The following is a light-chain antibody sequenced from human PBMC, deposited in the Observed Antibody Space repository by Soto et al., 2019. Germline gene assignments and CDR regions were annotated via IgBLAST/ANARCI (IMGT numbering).Light chain of an antibody. V-gene: IGKV3-20*01. CDR1: QSVSNNY. Sequence: ELVLTQSPGTLSLSAGERATLSCRASQSVSNNYLAWYQQKPGQAPRLLIYGASNRATGIPDRFSGSGSGTYFTLTISRLEPEDFAVYCCQQYGSSGTFGQGTKVDIK. CDR2: GAS. CDR3: QQYGSSGT. J-gene: IGKJ1*01.